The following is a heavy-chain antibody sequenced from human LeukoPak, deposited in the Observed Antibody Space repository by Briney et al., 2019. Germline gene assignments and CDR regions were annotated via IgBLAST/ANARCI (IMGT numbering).Heavy chain of an antibody. CDR1: GYTFTGYY. V-gene: IGHV1-2*02. D-gene: IGHD5-24*01. Sequence: ASVKVSCKASGYTFTGYYMHWVRQAPGQGLEWMGWINPNSGGTNYAQKFQGRVTMTRDTSISTAYMELSRLRSDDTAVYYCATTLRWLQPDDAFDIWGQGTMVTVSS. CDR3: ATTLRWLQPDDAFDI. J-gene: IGHJ3*02. CDR2: INPNSGGT.